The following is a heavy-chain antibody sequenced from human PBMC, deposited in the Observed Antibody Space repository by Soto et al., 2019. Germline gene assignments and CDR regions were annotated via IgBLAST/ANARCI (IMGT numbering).Heavy chain of an antibody. CDR1: GFPFSSYW. Sequence: GGSLRLSCAASGFPFSSYWMHWVRQAPGKGLVWVSRINSDGSSTSYADSVKGRFTISRDNAKNTLYLQMNSLRAEDTAVYYCARAVKIAVAGTSQYNWFDPWGQGTLVTVSS. CDR2: INSDGSST. V-gene: IGHV3-74*01. J-gene: IGHJ5*02. CDR3: ARAVKIAVAGTSQYNWFDP. D-gene: IGHD6-19*01.